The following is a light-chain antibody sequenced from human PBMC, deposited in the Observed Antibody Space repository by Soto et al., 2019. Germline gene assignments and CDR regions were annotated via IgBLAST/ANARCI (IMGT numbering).Light chain of an antibody. V-gene: IGLV1-40*01. J-gene: IGLJ2*01. CDR1: SSNIGAGYD. CDR2: DNT. Sequence: QSVLTQPPSVSGAPGQRVTVSCTGTSSNIGAGYDVHWYQQLPGTAPKLLIYDNTNRPPGVSDRFSGSKSGTSASLAITGLQAEDEADFYCQSYDSSFNGLIFGVGTKLTVL. CDR3: QSYDSSFNGLI.